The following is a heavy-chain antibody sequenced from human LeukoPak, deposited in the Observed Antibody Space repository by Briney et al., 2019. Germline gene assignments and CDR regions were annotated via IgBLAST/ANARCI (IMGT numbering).Heavy chain of an antibody. J-gene: IGHJ4*02. CDR1: GFTFSSYS. D-gene: IGHD4-17*01. CDR3: ARDDYGETLDY. Sequence: TGGSLRLSCAASGFTFSSYSMNWVRQAPGKGLEWVSYISSGSSTIYYADSVKGRFTISGDNAKNSLYLQMNSLRAEDTAVYYCARDDYGETLDYWGQGTLVTVSS. V-gene: IGHV3-48*01. CDR2: ISSGSSTI.